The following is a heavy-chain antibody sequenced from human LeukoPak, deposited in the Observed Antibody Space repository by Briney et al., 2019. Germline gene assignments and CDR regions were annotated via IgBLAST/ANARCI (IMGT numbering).Heavy chain of an antibody. D-gene: IGHD5-18*01. Sequence: SETLSLTCAVYGGSFSGYYWSWIRQPPGKGLEWIGEINHSGSTNYNPSLKSRVTISVDTSKNQFSLRLSSVTAADTAVYYCARRGYTYGIWGQGTMVTVSS. J-gene: IGHJ3*02. CDR3: ARRGYTYGI. CDR2: INHSGST. V-gene: IGHV4-34*01. CDR1: GGSFSGYY.